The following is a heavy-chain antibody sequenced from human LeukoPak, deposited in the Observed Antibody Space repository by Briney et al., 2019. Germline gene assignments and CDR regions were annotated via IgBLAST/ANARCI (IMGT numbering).Heavy chain of an antibody. D-gene: IGHD1-26*01. CDR3: AGDTRLLYDSGTNAFDI. CDR1: GFTFSTYA. J-gene: IGHJ3*02. V-gene: IGHV3-23*01. Sequence: GGSLRLSCAASGFTFSTYAMSWVRQAPGKGLEWVTTISGGGDKQYADHVKGRFTVSRDDSKNTLYLQMNSLRAEDTAVYYCAGDTRLLYDSGTNAFDIWGQGTMVTVSS. CDR2: ISGGGDK.